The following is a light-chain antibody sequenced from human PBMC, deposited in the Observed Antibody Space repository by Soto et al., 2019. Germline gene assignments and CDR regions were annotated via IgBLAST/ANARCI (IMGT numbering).Light chain of an antibody. CDR3: QQYDVHPKT. V-gene: IGKV1-5*01. CDR1: QSISTW. Sequence: GDGVTITCRASQSISTWLAWYQQKPGKAPKLLISDASRLETGVPSRFSGSGYGTDFTLTITSLQTDDFGTYHCQQYDVHPKTFGQGTKVEVK. CDR2: DAS. J-gene: IGKJ1*01.